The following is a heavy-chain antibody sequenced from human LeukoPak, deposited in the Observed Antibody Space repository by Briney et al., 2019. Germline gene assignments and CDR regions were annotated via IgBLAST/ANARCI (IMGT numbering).Heavy chain of an antibody. V-gene: IGHV1-2*02. CDR2: INPNSGGT. CDR1: GYTFTCYY. Sequence: GASVKVSCKDSGYTFTCYYIHWVRQAPGQGLEWMGWINPNSGGTNYAQKFQGRVTMTRDTSISTAYMELSRPRSDDTAVYYCARDVSGDYYDSSGYPMYYFDYWGQGTLVTVSS. J-gene: IGHJ4*02. D-gene: IGHD3-22*01. CDR3: ARDVSGDYYDSSGYPMYYFDY.